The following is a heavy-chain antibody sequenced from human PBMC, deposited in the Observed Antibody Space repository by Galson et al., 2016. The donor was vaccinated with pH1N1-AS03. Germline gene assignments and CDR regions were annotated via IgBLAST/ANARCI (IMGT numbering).Heavy chain of an antibody. J-gene: IGHJ4*02. CDR1: GFSLNTAGMR. CDR3: GLTGIAATGYFDY. Sequence: PALVKPTQTLTLTRTFSGFSLNTAGMRVSWIRQPPGKALEWLARIDWDDDKFYRTSLKTRLAISKDTSKNQVVLTLTNVGPVDTATYYCGLTGIAATGYFDYWGQGTLVTVSS. V-gene: IGHV2-70*04. D-gene: IGHD6-13*01. CDR2: IDWDDDK.